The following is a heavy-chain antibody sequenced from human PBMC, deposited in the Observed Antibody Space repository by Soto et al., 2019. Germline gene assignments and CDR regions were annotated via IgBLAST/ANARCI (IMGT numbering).Heavy chain of an antibody. CDR1: GFSLDTSGVG. J-gene: IGHJ4*02. Sequence: QITLKESGPTLVKPTQTLTLTCTFSGFSLDTSGVGVGGIRQPPGKTLEWLALIYWDDDKRYSPSLNSRLTITKDTSKNQVVLRMTNVDPVDTATYYCAHIFDFDWVWAFEYWGQGALVTVSS. V-gene: IGHV2-5*02. D-gene: IGHD3-9*01. CDR2: IYWDDDK. CDR3: AHIFDFDWVWAFEY.